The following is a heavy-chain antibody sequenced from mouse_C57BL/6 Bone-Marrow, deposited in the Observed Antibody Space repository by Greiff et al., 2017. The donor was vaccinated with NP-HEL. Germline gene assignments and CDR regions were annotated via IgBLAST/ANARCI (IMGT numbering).Heavy chain of an antibody. V-gene: IGHV1-63*01. CDR2: IYPGGGYT. J-gene: IGHJ4*01. CDR1: GYTFTNYW. CDR3: ARLRSNSLYARNY. D-gene: IGHD2-5*01. Sequence: VQLQQSGAELVRPGTSVKMSCKASGYTFTNYWIGWAKQRPGHGLEWIGDIYPGGGYTNYNEKFKGKATLTAANSSSTSYMQCSGLTSEDSAIYDLARLRSNSLYARNYWGQGTAVTASS.